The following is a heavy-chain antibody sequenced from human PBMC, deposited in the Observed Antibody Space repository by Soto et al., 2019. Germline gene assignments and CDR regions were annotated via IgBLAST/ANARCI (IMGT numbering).Heavy chain of an antibody. V-gene: IGHV4-34*01. CDR1: GGSFSGYY. Sequence: SETLSLTCAVYGGSFSGYYWSWIRQPPGKGLEWIGEINHSGSTNYNPSLKSRVTISVDTSKNQFSLRLGSVTAADTAVYYCARGMGIRYCSSTSCYVRLNVYFDYWGQGTLVTVSS. D-gene: IGHD2-2*01. CDR3: ARGMGIRYCSSTSCYVRLNVYFDY. J-gene: IGHJ4*02. CDR2: INHSGST.